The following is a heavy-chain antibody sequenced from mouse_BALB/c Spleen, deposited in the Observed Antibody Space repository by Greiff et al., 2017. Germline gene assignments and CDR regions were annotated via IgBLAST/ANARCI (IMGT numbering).Heavy chain of an antibody. CDR2: INSNGGST. V-gene: IGHV5-6-3*01. Sequence: EVKLVESGGGLVQPGGSLKLSCAASGFTFSSYGMSWVRQTPDKRLELVATINSNGGSTYYPDSVKGRFTISRDNAKNTLYLQMSSLKSEDTAMYYCARSNYLYAMDYWGQGTSVTVSS. J-gene: IGHJ4*01. CDR3: ARSNYLYAMDY. D-gene: IGHD2-1*01. CDR1: GFTFSSYG.